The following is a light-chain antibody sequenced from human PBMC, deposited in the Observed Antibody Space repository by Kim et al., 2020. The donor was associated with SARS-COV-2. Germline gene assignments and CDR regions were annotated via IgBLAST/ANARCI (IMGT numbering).Light chain of an antibody. V-gene: IGLV3-1*01. J-gene: IGLJ3*02. CDR1: KLGDKY. CDR2: QNN. Sequence: VSPGQTASIACSGDKLGDKYACWYQQKPGQSPVLVIYQNNRRPSGIPERFSGFNSGNTATLTISGTQAMDEADYYCQAWDSGPGVFGGGTQLTVL. CDR3: QAWDSGPGV.